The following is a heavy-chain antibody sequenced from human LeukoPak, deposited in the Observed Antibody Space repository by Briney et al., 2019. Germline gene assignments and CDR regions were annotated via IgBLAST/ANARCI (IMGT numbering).Heavy chain of an antibody. CDR3: AKDGVGATATQH. CDR1: GFTFSNYN. V-gene: IGHV3-21*01. CDR2: ISSGGNFI. D-gene: IGHD1-26*01. Sequence: GGSLRLSCAASGFTFSNYNMNWVRQAPGKGLEWVSSISSGGNFIYYAHSVKGRFTISRDNSKNTLYLQMNSLRAEDTAVYYCAKDGVGATATQHWGQGTLVTVSS. J-gene: IGHJ1*01.